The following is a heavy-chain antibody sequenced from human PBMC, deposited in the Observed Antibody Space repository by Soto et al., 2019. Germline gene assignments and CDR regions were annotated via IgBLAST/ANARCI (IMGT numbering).Heavy chain of an antibody. CDR3: AKDGRWLQLNWFDPWGQGSNWFDP. J-gene: IGHJ5*02. Sequence: GGSLRLSCAASGFTFSSYGMHWVRQAPGKGLEWVAVISYDGSNKYYADSVKGRFTSARGKSKKTLYLQMNSLRAEDTAVYYCAKDGRWLQLNWFDPWGQGSNWFDPWGQGTLVTVSS. V-gene: IGHV3-30*18. D-gene: IGHD5-12*01. CDR1: GFTFSSYG. CDR2: ISYDGSNK.